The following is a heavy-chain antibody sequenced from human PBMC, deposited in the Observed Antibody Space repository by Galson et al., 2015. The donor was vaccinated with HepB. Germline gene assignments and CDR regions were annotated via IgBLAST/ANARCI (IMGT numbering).Heavy chain of an antibody. CDR2: INPNSGGT. CDR1: GYTFTGYY. V-gene: IGHV1-2*04. D-gene: IGHD6-13*01. J-gene: IGHJ5*02. CDR3: ARAGIAAAGTGWFDP. Sequence: SVKVSCKASGYTFTGYYMHWVRQAPGQGLEWMGWINPNSGGTNYAQKFQGWVTMTRDTSISTAYMELSRLRSDDTAVYYCARAGIAAAGTGWFDPWGQGTLVTVSS.